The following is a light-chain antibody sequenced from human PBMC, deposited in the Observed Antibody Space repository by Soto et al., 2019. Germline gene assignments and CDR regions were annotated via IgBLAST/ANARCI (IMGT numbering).Light chain of an antibody. CDR2: DAS. Sequence: EIVLTQSPATLSLSPGERATLSCRASQSVSSYLAWYQQKPGQAPRLLIYDASNTATGIPARFSGSGSGTDFTLTISSLEPEDFAVYYCQHRSNWPPLTFGPGTKVDIK. CDR1: QSVSSY. CDR3: QHRSNWPPLT. V-gene: IGKV3-11*01. J-gene: IGKJ3*01.